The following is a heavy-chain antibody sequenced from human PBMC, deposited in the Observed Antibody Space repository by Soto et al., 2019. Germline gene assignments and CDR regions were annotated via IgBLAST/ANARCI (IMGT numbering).Heavy chain of an antibody. Sequence: SVKVACKASGYTFTSYGISWVRQAPGQGLEWMGWISAYNGNTNYAQKLQGRVTMTTDTSASTAYMELSSLRSEDTAVYYCARSGYCSSTSCYYRTTGMDVWGQGTTVTVSS. CDR2: ISAYNGNT. J-gene: IGHJ6*02. CDR1: GYTFTSYG. CDR3: ARSGYCSSTSCYYRTTGMDV. V-gene: IGHV1-18*01. D-gene: IGHD2-2*01.